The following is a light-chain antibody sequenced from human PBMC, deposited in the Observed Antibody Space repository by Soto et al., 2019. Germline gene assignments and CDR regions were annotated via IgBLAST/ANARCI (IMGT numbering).Light chain of an antibody. CDR3: SSYTSSSTLV. CDR1: SSDVGGYNY. Sequence: QSALTQPASVSGSPGQSSTISCTGTSSDVGGYNYVSWYQQHPGKAPKLMIYDVSNRPSGVSNRFSGSKSGNTASLTISGLQAEDEAYYYCSSYTSSSTLVFGGGTQLTVL. CDR2: DVS. J-gene: IGLJ2*01. V-gene: IGLV2-14*01.